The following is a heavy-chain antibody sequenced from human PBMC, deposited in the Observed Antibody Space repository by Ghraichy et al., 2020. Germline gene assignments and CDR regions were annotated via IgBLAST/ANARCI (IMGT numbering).Heavy chain of an antibody. CDR3: AKSPDWDFDAFYL. D-gene: IGHD3-9*01. CDR2: ISGGGGST. Sequence: GGSLRLSCAASGFTFSSYAMRWVRQAPGKGLEWVAAISGGGGSTYYADSVKGRFTISRDNSKNTLYLQMNSLRAEDTAVYYCAKSPDWDFDAFYLWGQGTMVTVSS. V-gene: IGHV3-23*01. J-gene: IGHJ3*01. CDR1: GFTFSSYA.